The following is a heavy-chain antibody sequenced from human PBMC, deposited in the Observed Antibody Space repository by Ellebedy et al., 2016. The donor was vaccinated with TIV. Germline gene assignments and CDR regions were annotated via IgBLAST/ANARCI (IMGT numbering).Heavy chain of an antibody. CDR3: ARDLTPAGTAADY. J-gene: IGHJ4*02. Sequence: GGSLRLXXAASGFTFSSYGMHWVRQAPGKGLEWVAVIWYDGSNKYYADSVKGRFTISRDNSKNTLYLQMNSLRAEDTAVYYCARDLTPAGTAADYWGQGTLVTVSS. CDR2: IWYDGSNK. CDR1: GFTFSSYG. D-gene: IGHD2-2*01. V-gene: IGHV3-33*01.